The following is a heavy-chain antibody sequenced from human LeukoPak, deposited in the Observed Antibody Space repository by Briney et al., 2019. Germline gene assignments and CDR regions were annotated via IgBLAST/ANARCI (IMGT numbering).Heavy chain of an antibody. CDR3: ARTSLTWSSSWYYDGRAFDI. Sequence: PSETLSLTCTVSGGSLSSYYWSWIRQPAGKGLEWIGRIYTSGSTNHNPSLKSRVTMSVDTSKNQFSLKLSSVTAADTAVYYCARTSLTWSSSWYYDGRAFDIWGQGTMVTVSS. D-gene: IGHD6-13*01. J-gene: IGHJ3*02. CDR1: GGSLSSYY. V-gene: IGHV4-4*07. CDR2: IYTSGST.